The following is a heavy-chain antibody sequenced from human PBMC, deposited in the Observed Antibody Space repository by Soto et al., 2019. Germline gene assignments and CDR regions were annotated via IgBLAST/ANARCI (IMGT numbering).Heavy chain of an antibody. Sequence: GGSLRLSCAASGFTFSSYGMHWVRQAPGKGLEWVAVISYDGSNKYYADSVKGRFTISRDNSKNTLYLQMNSLRAEDTAVYYCAKDGGDCSGGSCYSVFAYFQHWGQGTLVTVSS. CDR2: ISYDGSNK. D-gene: IGHD2-15*01. V-gene: IGHV3-30*18. J-gene: IGHJ1*01. CDR3: AKDGGDCSGGSCYSVFAYFQH. CDR1: GFTFSSYG.